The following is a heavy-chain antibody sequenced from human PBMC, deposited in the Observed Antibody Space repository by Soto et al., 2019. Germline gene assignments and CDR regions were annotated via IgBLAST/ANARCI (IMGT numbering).Heavy chain of an antibody. CDR2: ISWNSVGI. CDR3: ARQVTTRSQYSYYXMDV. V-gene: IGHV3-9*02. CDR1: GFTSDDYA. Sequence: GGSLRLACAASGFTSDDYAMHWVRQAPGKGLEWVSSISWNSVGIGYADSVKGRFTISRDNAKNSLYLQMNSLRPEDTALYYCARQVTTRSQYSYYXMDVWGKGPTVTVSS. D-gene: IGHD4-17*01. J-gene: IGHJ6*03.